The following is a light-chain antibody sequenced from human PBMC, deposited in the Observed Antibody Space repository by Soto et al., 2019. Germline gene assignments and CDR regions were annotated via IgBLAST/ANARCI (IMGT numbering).Light chain of an antibody. CDR1: QSVSNNY. J-gene: IGKJ1*01. CDR3: QQYGSSPPT. Sequence: EIVLTQSQGTLSLSPGERATLSCRASQSVSNNYLAWYQRKPGQAPRLLIYGASYRATDIPGRFSGSGSGTDFTLTITRLEPEDFALYYCQQYGSSPPTFGQGTKVEIK. CDR2: GAS. V-gene: IGKV3-20*01.